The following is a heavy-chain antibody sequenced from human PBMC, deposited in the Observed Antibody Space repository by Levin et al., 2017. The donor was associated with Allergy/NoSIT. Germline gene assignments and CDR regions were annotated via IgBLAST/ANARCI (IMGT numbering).Heavy chain of an antibody. Sequence: GESLKISCASFPFPFLPPSLLFFLPSPFKGLEWGSLISSGGDTDYADSVKGRFTISRDNSKNTVFLHMTMLRAEDTAGYYCARGYSFAYFGYWGRGTPVIVSS. V-gene: IGHV3-53*01. CDR2: ISSGGDT. J-gene: IGHJ4*02. D-gene: IGHD3-22*01. CDR1: PFPFLPPS. CDR3: ARGYSFAYFGY.